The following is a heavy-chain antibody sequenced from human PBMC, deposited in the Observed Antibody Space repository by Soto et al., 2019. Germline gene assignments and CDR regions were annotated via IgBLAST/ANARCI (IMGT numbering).Heavy chain of an antibody. Sequence: PGGSLRLSCAASGFTFSAHYMDWVRQAPGKGLEWVARTRNRASSYTTEYAASVKCRFTISRDDSKNSLYLQMNSLKTEDTAVYYCVRASLTSTPYYLDYGGQGTLVTVSS. CDR3: VRASLTSTPYYLDY. J-gene: IGHJ4*02. CDR2: TRNRASSYTT. CDR1: GFTFSAHY. V-gene: IGHV3-72*01.